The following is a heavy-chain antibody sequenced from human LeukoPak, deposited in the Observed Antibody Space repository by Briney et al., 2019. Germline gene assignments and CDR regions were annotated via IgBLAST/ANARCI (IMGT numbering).Heavy chain of an antibody. CDR3: AKDLGPGSMATSPGFDY. CDR2: ISWNSGSI. Sequence: SLRLSCAASGFPFDDYAMHWVRQAPGKGLEWVSGISWNSGSIGYADSVKGRFTISRDNAKTSLYLQMNSLRAEDTALYYCAKDLGPGSMATSPGFDYWGQGTLVTVSS. CDR1: GFPFDDYA. V-gene: IGHV3-9*01. D-gene: IGHD5-24*01. J-gene: IGHJ4*02.